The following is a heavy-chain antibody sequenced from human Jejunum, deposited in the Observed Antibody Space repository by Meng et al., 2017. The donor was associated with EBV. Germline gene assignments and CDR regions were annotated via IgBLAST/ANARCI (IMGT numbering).Heavy chain of an antibody. J-gene: IGHJ4*02. CDR2: MNPSSDDT. V-gene: IGHV1-8*01. Sequence: VPVVQSGAEVKKPGASVKVSCKASGDTVTSHDINWVRQATGQGLEGIGWMNPSSDDTGLAQKFQGRVTVTRDNSINTAYMELSSLTSDDTAVYYCARAVGAAGSMVNFDYWGQGTLVTVSS. CDR3: ARAVGAAGSMVNFDY. CDR1: GDTVTSHD. D-gene: IGHD6-13*01.